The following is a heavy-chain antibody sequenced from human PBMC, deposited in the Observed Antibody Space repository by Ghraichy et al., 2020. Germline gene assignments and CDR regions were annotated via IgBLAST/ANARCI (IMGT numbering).Heavy chain of an antibody. CDR3: AKALGHPTVTTWGGPFDY. J-gene: IGHJ4*02. CDR1: GFSFSTYA. V-gene: IGHV3-23*01. CDR2: ISGSGDYT. D-gene: IGHD4-17*01. Sequence: GALRLSCAASGFSFSTYAMTWVRQAPGKGLEWVSTISGSGDYTYYADSVKGRFTISRDNSKNTLYLQMSILTGEDTALYYCAKALGHPTVTTWGGPFDYWGQGTLVTVSS.